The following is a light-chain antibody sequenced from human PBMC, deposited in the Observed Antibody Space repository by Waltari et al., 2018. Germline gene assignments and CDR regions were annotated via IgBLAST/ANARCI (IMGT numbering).Light chain of an antibody. V-gene: IGKV3-20*01. CDR3: QQYDVSPLT. Sequence: EIVLTPSPGTLSLSPGESTPPSCRASQTVRAYYLAWYQQKPGQAPTLVIHDTSIGATGIPDMCSGSGAGTDFSLTISSLEPEDFAVYYCQQYDVSPLTFGGGTKVETK. CDR2: DTS. J-gene: IGKJ4*01. CDR1: QTVRAYY.